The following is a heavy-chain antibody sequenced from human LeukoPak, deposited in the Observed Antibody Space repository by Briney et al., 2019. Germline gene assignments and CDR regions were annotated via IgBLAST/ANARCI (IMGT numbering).Heavy chain of an antibody. Sequence: TLSLTCGVSGGSISSGDYPWSWIRQPPGEGLGWIGYIFHTGHTSYNPSLKSRVTISVDMSKNQLSLKLSSVTAADPAVYYCARGFYGSGSQFDYWGQGTLVTVSS. CDR1: GGSISSGDYP. V-gene: IGHV4-30-2*01. CDR2: IFHTGHT. J-gene: IGHJ4*02. D-gene: IGHD3-10*01. CDR3: ARGFYGSGSQFDY.